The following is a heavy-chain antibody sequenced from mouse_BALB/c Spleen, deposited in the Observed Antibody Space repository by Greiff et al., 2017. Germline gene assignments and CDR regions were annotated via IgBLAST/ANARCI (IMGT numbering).Heavy chain of an antibody. CDR2: ISDGGSYT. D-gene: IGHD2-14*01. CDR1: GFTFSDYY. J-gene: IGHJ4*01. V-gene: IGHV5-4*02. CDR3: ARGRYDGDYYAMDY. Sequence: EVHLVESGGGLVKPGGSLKLSCAASGFTFSDYYMYWVRQTPEKRLEWVATISDGGSYTYYPDSVKGRFTISRDNAKNNLYLQMSSLKSEDTAMYYCARGRYDGDYYAMDYWGQGTSVTVSS.